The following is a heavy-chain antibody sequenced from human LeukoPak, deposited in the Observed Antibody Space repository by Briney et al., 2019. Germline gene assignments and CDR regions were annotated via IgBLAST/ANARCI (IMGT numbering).Heavy chain of an antibody. CDR3: AREIFGVVIAGGPYYYYYMDV. Sequence: PSQTLSLTCTVSGGSISSGDYYWSWIRQPPGKGLVWLGYIYYSGSTYYNPSLKSRVTISVDKSKNQFSLKLSSVTAADTAVYYCAREIFGVVIAGGPYYYYYMDVWGKGTTVTVSS. V-gene: IGHV4-30-4*08. CDR1: GGSISSGDYY. D-gene: IGHD3-3*01. CDR2: IYYSGST. J-gene: IGHJ6*03.